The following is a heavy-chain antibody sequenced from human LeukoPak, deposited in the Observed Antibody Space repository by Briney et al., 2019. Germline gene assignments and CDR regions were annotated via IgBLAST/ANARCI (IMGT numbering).Heavy chain of an antibody. V-gene: IGHV1-2*02. D-gene: IGHD3-22*01. CDR1: GYTFTGYY. J-gene: IGHJ5*02. Sequence: ASVKVSCEASGYTFTGYYMHWVRQAPGQGLEWMGWINPNSGGTNYAQKFQGRVTMTRDTSISTAYMELSRLRSDDTAVYYCARGITMIVVVIRPRFDPWGQGTLVTVPS. CDR2: INPNSGGT. CDR3: ARGITMIVVVIRPRFDP.